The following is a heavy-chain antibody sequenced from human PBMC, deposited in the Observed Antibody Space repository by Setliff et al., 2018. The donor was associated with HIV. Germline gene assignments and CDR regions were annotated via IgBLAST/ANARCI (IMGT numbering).Heavy chain of an antibody. Sequence: SETLSLTCRVYGGSITSGNYYWGWIRQAPGKGLEWIASMIYGGDTWYNPSLKSRVTIYVDTANDEISLRLSSVTAEDTAVYRCARPHSGRGGGAWFDPWGQGIQVTVSS. CDR3: ARPHSGRGGGAWFDP. J-gene: IGHJ5*02. CDR1: GGSITSGNYY. D-gene: IGHD6-19*01. CDR2: MIYGGDT. V-gene: IGHV4-39*01.